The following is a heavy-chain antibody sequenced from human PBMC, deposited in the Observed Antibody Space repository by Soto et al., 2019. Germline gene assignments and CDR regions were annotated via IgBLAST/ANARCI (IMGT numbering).Heavy chain of an antibody. Sequence: NPSETLSLTCTVSGGSISSGGYYWSWIRQHPGKGLEWIGYIYYSGSTYYNPSLKSRVTISVDTSKNQFSLKLSSVTAADTAVYYCARGDYYDSSGYYYPPDYWGQGTLVTVSS. J-gene: IGHJ4*02. V-gene: IGHV4-31*03. CDR2: IYYSGST. CDR3: ARGDYYDSSGYYYPPDY. D-gene: IGHD3-22*01. CDR1: GGSISSGGYY.